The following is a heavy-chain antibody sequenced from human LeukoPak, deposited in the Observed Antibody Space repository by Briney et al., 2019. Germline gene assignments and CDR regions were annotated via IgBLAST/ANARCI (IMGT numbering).Heavy chain of an antibody. CDR2: TRYTGST. V-gene: IGHV4-39*01. J-gene: IGHJ5*02. D-gene: IGHD3-22*01. CDR1: GGSISSGDFY. CDR3: ARHRTYDSTDP. Sequence: PSETLSLTCSVSGGSISSGDFYWGWIRQPPGKGLEWIGNTRYTGSTFYKSSLKSRLTISVDTSKNQFSLKLSSVTAADTAVYYCARHRTYDSTDPWGQGILVTVSS.